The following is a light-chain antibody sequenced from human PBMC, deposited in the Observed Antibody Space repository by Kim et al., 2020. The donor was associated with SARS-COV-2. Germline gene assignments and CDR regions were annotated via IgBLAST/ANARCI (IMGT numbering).Light chain of an antibody. J-gene: IGLJ3*02. CDR1: NIGSKS. V-gene: IGLV3-21*04. CDR3: QGWDSSSDHPV. CDR2: YDS. Sequence: SYELTQPPSVSVAPGKTARITCGGNNIGSKSEHWYQQKPGQAPVLVIYYDSDRPSGIPERFSGSNSGNTATLTISRVEAGDEADYYCQGWDSSSDHPVFG.